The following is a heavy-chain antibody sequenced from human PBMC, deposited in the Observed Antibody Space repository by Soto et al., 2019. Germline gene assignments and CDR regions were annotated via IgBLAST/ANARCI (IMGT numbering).Heavy chain of an antibody. CDR3: ARHETASGSHYLRPFGP. CDR1: GASVRSSRFY. Sequence: SETLSLTCSVSGASVRSSRFYWGWIRQTPGKGLEWIGSIVSSGAMHPNPSLRSRIDISLDSSQNKLSLHLFSVTAAATSVYYFARHETASGSHYLRPFGPWGQGILVTVSS. CDR2: IVSSGAM. V-gene: IGHV4-39*01. D-gene: IGHD2-21*02. J-gene: IGHJ5*02.